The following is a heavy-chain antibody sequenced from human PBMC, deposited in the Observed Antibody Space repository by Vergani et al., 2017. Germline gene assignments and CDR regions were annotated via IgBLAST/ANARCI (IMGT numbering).Heavy chain of an antibody. D-gene: IGHD2-2*01. J-gene: IGHJ6*03. CDR3: ARGPVVPACCRPYYYYYYMDV. Sequence: EVQLVESGGGLVQPGGSLRLSCAASGFTFSSYSMNWVRQAPGKGLEWVSYISSSSSTIYYADSVKGRFTISRDTAKNSLYLQMNSLRAEDTAVYDCARGPVVPACCRPYYYYYYMDVWGKGTTVTVSS. CDR2: ISSSSSTI. CDR1: GFTFSSYS. V-gene: IGHV3-48*04.